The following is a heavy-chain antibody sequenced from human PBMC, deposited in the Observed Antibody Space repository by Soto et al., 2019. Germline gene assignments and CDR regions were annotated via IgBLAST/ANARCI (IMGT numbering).Heavy chain of an antibody. D-gene: IGHD1-1*01. CDR2: IYYSGST. CDR1: GYSISSGYY. CDR3: ARLEMATTHAFDI. V-gene: IGHV4-31*11. Sequence: PSETLSLTCAVSGYSISSGYYWSWIRQHPGKGLEWIGYIYYSGSTYYNPSLKSRVTISVDTSKNQFSLKLSSVTAADTAVYYCARLEMATTHAFDIWGQGTMVTVSS. J-gene: IGHJ3*02.